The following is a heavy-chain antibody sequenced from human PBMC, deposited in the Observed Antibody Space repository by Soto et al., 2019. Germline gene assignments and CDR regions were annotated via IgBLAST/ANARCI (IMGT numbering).Heavy chain of an antibody. J-gene: IGHJ4*02. CDR2: ISGSGGST. V-gene: IGHV3-23*01. D-gene: IGHD4-4*01. Sequence: PGGSLRLSCAASGFTFSSYAMRWVRQAPGKGLEWVSGISGSGGSTYYADSVKGRFTISRDISKNTLYLQMNSLRAEDTAVYYCARGSDDYNFYYFDYWGQGTLVTVSS. CDR1: GFTFSSYA. CDR3: ARGSDDYNFYYFDY.